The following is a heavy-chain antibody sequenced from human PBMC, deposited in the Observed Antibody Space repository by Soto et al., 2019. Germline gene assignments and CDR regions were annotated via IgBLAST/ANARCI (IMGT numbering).Heavy chain of an antibody. J-gene: IGHJ4*02. V-gene: IGHV4-4*02. D-gene: IGHD6-19*01. Sequence: QVHLQESGPGLVEPSETLSLTCAVSGASVSETYWWSWVRQAPGKGLEWIGEISHRGTPHYNPSLWSRVTTSTDTSRNQISLTLMSVTAADSASYYCARHIAVAGTRGFDYWVQGTLVTVSS. CDR2: ISHRGTP. CDR3: ARHIAVAGTRGFDY. CDR1: GASVSETYW.